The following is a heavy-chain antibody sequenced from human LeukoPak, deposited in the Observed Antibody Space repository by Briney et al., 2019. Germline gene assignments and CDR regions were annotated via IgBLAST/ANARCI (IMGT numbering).Heavy chain of an antibody. CDR1: GYTFTSYY. Sequence: ASVKVSCKASGYTFTSYYMHWVRQAPGQGLEWMGVINPNTGSTSNAQKFQGRVTMTRDTSTNTVYMELSSLRSEDTAVYYCARGLGAYYDFWSGPYGGWFDPWGQGTLVTVSS. CDR2: INPNTGST. CDR3: ARGLGAYYDFWSGPYGGWFDP. D-gene: IGHD3-3*01. J-gene: IGHJ5*02. V-gene: IGHV1-46*01.